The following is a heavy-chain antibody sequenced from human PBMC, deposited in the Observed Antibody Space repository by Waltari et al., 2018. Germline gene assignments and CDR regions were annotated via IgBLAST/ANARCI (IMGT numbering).Heavy chain of an antibody. CDR3: AQSVAAYYGMDV. V-gene: IGHV2-5*02. D-gene: IGHD6-19*01. CDR1: GFSPSTSGVG. Sequence: QITLKESGPTLVKPTQTLTLTCTFSGFSPSTSGVGVGWIRQPPGTALEWLALIYWDDEKRYSPSLKSRLTITKDTSKNQVVLTMTNMDPVDTATYYCAQSVAAYYGMDVWGQGTTVTVSS. J-gene: IGHJ6*02. CDR2: IYWDDEK.